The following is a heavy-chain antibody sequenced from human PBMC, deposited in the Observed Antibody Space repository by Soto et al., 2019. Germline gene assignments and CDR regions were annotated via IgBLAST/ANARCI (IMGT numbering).Heavy chain of an antibody. CDR1: GCSISSGGYY. CDR2: IYYSGST. D-gene: IGHD3-22*01. J-gene: IGHJ4*02. Sequence: TRSFTCPLSGCSISSGGYYWSWILQHPGKGLEWIGYIYYSGSTYYNPSLKSRVTISVDTTKNQFSLKLSSVTAADTAVYYCARVYDSSGYFPYFDYWGQGTMVTVSS. CDR3: ARVYDSSGYFPYFDY. V-gene: IGHV4-31*03.